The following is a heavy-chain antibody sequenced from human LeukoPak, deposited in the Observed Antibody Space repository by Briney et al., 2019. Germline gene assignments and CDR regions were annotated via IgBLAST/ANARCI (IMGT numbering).Heavy chain of an antibody. D-gene: IGHD3-3*01. CDR3: AKDHRTYDFWSGYYPPNWFDP. J-gene: IGHJ5*02. CDR1: GFTFSSYG. V-gene: IGHV3-33*06. Sequence: GGSLRLSCAASGFTFSSYGMHWVRQAPGKGLEWVAVIWYDGSNKYYADSVKGRFTISRDNSKNTLYLQMNSLRAEDTAVYYCAKDHRTYDFWSGYYPPNWFDPWGQGTLITVSS. CDR2: IWYDGSNK.